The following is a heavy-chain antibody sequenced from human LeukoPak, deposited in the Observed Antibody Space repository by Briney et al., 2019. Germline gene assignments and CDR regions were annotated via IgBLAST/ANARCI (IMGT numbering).Heavy chain of an antibody. J-gene: IGHJ4*02. D-gene: IGHD3-10*01. CDR3: ARAPQGGWGSYYMGS. CDR1: GGTFSSYA. CDR2: IIPIFGTA. Sequence: SVKVSCRASGGTFSSYAISWVRQAPGQGLEWMGGIIPIFGTANYAQKFQGRVTITADKSTSTAYMELSSLRSEDTAVYYCARAPQGGWGSYYMGSWGQGTLVSASS. V-gene: IGHV1-69*06.